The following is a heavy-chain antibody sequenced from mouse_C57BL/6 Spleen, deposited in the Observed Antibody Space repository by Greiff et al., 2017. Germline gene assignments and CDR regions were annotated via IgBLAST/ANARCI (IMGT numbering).Heavy chain of an antibody. CDR3: ARALTGTGVAY. Sequence: EVQLQESGPGLVKPSQSLSLTCSVTGYSITSCYHWNWIRQFPGNKLEWMGYISYDGSNNYNPSLKNRISLTRDTSKNQFFRKLNSVTTEDTATYYCARALTGTGVAYWGQGTLVTVAA. V-gene: IGHV3-6*01. D-gene: IGHD4-1*01. CDR1: GYSITSCYH. CDR2: ISYDGSN. J-gene: IGHJ3*01.